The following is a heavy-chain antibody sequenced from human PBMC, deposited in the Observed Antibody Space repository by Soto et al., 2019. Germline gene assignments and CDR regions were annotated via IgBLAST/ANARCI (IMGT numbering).Heavy chain of an antibody. V-gene: IGHV3-33*01. D-gene: IGHD3-22*01. Sequence: QVQLVESGGGVVQPGRSLRLSCAASGFTFSSYGMHWVRQAPGKGLEWVAVIWYDGSNKYYADSVKGRFTISRDNSKNSLYLQMNSLRAEDTAVYYCARVDYYDSSGYYLDYWGQGTLVTVSS. CDR3: ARVDYYDSSGYYLDY. J-gene: IGHJ4*02. CDR2: IWYDGSNK. CDR1: GFTFSSYG.